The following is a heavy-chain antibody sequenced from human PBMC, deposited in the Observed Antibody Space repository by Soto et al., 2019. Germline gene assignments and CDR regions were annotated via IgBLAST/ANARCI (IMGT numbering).Heavy chain of an antibody. CDR1: GLTVRRTQ. CDR2: IYSAGST. D-gene: IGHD6-6*01. J-gene: IGHJ4*01. Sequence: VELVETGGGLIQPGGSRRLSCAVSGLTVRRTQMSWVRQPPGKGLQWGSVIYSAGSTYYANAVKGRFTISRDISENKIFLELDGLTVDDTAVYYCARAREPEYSSSIFFDYWGRGTVVTVSS. V-gene: IGHV3-53*02. CDR3: ARAREPEYSSSIFFDY.